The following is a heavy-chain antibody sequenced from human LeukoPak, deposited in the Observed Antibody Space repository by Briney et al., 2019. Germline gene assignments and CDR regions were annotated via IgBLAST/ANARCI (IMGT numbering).Heavy chain of an antibody. D-gene: IGHD3-9*01. CDR2: ISYDGSNK. CDR1: GFTFSSYG. V-gene: IGHV3-30*03. Sequence: GGSLRLSCAASGFTFSSYGMHWVRQAPGKGLEWVAVISYDGSNKYYADSVKGRFTISRDNSKNTLYLQMNSLRAEDTAVYYCAREVRYFDWLAAGGFDYWGQGTLVTVSS. J-gene: IGHJ4*02. CDR3: AREVRYFDWLAAGGFDY.